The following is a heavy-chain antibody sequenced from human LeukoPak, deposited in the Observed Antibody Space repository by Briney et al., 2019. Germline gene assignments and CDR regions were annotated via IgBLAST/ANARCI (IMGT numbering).Heavy chain of an antibody. CDR2: ISGSGGST. CDR3: AKVNDYYDSSGYYFDY. D-gene: IGHD3-22*01. CDR1: GFTFSSYA. J-gene: IGHJ4*02. V-gene: IGHV3-23*01. Sequence: GGSLRLSCAASGFTFSSYAMSWVRQAPGKGLEWVSAISGSGGSTYYADSVKGRFTISRDNSKNTLYLQMNSLRAEDTAVHYCAKVNDYYDSSGYYFDYWGQGTLVTVSS.